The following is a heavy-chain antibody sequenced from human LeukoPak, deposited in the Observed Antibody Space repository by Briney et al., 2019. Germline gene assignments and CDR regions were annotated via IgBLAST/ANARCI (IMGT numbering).Heavy chain of an antibody. CDR2: VAHDEKTI. D-gene: IGHD1-26*01. V-gene: IGHV3-30*04. J-gene: IGHJ4*02. Sequence: GRSLRLSCVASGFTFTGHSMHWVRQAPGKGLEWVAVVAHDEKTIFYADSLKGRFTVSRDNSKNTVYLQMNSLRDEDTAVYYCAREEQSGGTPFDYWGQGSLVTVSS. CDR3: AREEQSGGTPFDY. CDR1: GFTFTGHS.